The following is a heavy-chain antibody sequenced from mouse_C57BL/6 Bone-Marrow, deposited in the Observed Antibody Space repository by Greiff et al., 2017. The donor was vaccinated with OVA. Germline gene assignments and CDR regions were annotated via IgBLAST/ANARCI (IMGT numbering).Heavy chain of an antibody. J-gene: IGHJ2*01. Sequence: EVKLVESGGGLVKPGGSLKLSCAASGFTFSDYGMHWVRRAPEKGLEWVAYISSGSSTIYYADTVKGRFTISRDKAKNTLFLQMTSLRSEDTAMYYCAREDSSYGGGSYWGQGTTLTVSS. D-gene: IGHD1-1*01. CDR2: ISSGSSTI. CDR3: AREDSSYGGGSY. V-gene: IGHV5-17*01. CDR1: GFTFSDYG.